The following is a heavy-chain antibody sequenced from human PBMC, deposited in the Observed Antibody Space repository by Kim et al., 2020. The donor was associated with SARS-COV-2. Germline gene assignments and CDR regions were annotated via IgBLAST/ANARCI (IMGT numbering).Heavy chain of an antibody. CDR3: ARNRLGLFGFGI. J-gene: IGHJ3*02. Sequence: SETLSLTCTVSGGSMTNYYWSWIRQSPGKGLEWIGHIYYSGSTNYNPSLKSRVTISGDTSKSQFSLNLSSVTAADTAVYYCARNRLGLFGFGIWGQGTMVTVSS. V-gene: IGHV4-59*13. CDR2: IYYSGST. CDR1: GGSMTNYY. D-gene: IGHD7-27*01.